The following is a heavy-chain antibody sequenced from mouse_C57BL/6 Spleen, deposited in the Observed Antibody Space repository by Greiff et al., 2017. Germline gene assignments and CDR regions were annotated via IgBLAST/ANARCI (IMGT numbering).Heavy chain of an antibody. J-gene: IGHJ1*03. V-gene: IGHV14-3*01. CDR2: IDPANGNT. CDR1: GFNIKNTY. D-gene: IGHD1-1*01. Sequence: VQLKESVAELVRPGASVKLSCTASGFNIKNTYMHWVKQRPEQGLEWIGRIDPANGNTKYAPKFQGKATITADTSSNTAYLQLSSLTSEDTAIYYCAREEAITTVVAKDFDVWGTGTTVTVSS. CDR3: AREEAITTVVAKDFDV.